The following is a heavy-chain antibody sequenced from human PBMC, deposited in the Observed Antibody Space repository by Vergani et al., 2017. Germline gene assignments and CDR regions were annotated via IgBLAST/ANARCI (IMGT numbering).Heavy chain of an antibody. D-gene: IGHD2-21*01. CDR2: IEGKTGGATV. CDR3: STGLVHMGLNYSEY. J-gene: IGHJ4*02. Sequence: EVQLVESGGTLVRPGGSLRLSCAASGFIFKDIWMTWVRQAPGKGLEWVGRIEGKTGGATVDYAAGVKGRFTISRDDPKYTLYLQMNNLRPEDSGIYYCSTGLVHMGLNYSEYWGQGTLVTVSS. V-gene: IGHV3-15*02. CDR1: GFIFKDIW.